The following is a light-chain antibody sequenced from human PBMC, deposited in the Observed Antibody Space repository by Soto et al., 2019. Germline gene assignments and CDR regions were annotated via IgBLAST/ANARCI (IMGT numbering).Light chain of an antibody. J-gene: IGLJ1*01. CDR3: FSYTSTTLYV. Sequence: QSALTQPASVSGSPGQSITISCTGTSSDIGGYNYVSWYQHHPGKAPQLIIFDVINRPSGVSNRFSGSKSGNTASLTIFGLQAEDEADYYCFSYTSTTLYVFGSGTKRTLL. CDR2: DVI. CDR1: SSDIGGYNY. V-gene: IGLV2-14*03.